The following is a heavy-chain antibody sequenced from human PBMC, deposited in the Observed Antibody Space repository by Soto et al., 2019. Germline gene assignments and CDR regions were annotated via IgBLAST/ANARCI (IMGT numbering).Heavy chain of an antibody. V-gene: IGHV2-26*01. CDR2: IFSNDEK. J-gene: IGHJ6*02. CDR1: GFSLSNARMG. CDR3: ARIRGTYYDFWSGYYSYYYYGMDV. D-gene: IGHD3-3*01. Sequence: QVTLKESGPVLVKPTETLTLTCTVSGFSLSNARMGVSWIRQPPGKALEWLAHIFSNDEKSYSTSLKSRLTISKDTSKSQVVLTMTNMDPVDTATYYCARIRGTYYDFWSGYYSYYYYGMDVWGQGTTVTVSS.